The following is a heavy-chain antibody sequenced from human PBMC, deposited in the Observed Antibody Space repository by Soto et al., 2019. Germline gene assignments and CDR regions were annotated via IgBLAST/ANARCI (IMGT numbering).Heavy chain of an antibody. CDR2: IYYSGST. J-gene: IGHJ4*02. Sequence: QLQLQESGPGLVKPSETLSLTCTVSGGSISSSSYYWGWIRQPPGKGLEWIGSIYYSGSTYYNPSLKSRVTISVDTSKNQFSLKLSSVTAADTAVYYCASRDPLDFGSIAVAFDYWGQGTLVTVSS. D-gene: IGHD6-19*01. CDR3: ASRDPLDFGSIAVAFDY. V-gene: IGHV4-39*01. CDR1: GGSISSSSYY.